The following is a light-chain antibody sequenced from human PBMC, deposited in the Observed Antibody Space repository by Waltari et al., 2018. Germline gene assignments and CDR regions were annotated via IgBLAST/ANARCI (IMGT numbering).Light chain of an antibody. CDR2: WAS. Sequence: DIVMTQSPDSLAVSLGERATINCKSSQNLLSSSHNNNYLAWYQQKPGQPPNLLIYWASTRQSGVPDRFSGSGSGTDFTLTISSLQAEDVAVYYCQQYYSTPQTFGQGTKVEIK. J-gene: IGKJ1*01. CDR1: QNLLSSSHNNNY. CDR3: QQYYSTPQT. V-gene: IGKV4-1*01.